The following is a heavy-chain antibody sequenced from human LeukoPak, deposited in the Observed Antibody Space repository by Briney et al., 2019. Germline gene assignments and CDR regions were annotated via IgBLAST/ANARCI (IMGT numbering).Heavy chain of an antibody. CDR1: GYTFTGYY. CDR3: ARGRSYCSGGSCYLGNWFDP. D-gene: IGHD2-15*01. J-gene: IGHJ5*02. CDR2: INPNSGGT. V-gene: IGHV1-2*04. Sequence: ASVKVSCKASGYTFTGYYMHWVRQAPGQGLEWMGWINPNSGGTNYAQKFQGWVTMTRDTSISTAYMELSRLRSDDTAVYYCARGRSYCSGGSCYLGNWFDPWGQGTLVTVSS.